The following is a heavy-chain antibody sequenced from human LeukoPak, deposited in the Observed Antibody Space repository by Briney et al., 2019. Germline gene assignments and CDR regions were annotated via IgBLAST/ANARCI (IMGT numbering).Heavy chain of an antibody. CDR2: IYYSGST. CDR3: AREVIAVAIRGVDY. V-gene: IGHV4-39*07. CDR1: GGSISSSSYY. D-gene: IGHD6-19*01. Sequence: SQTLSLTCTVSGGSISSSSYYWGWIRQPPGKGLEWIGSIYYSGSTYYNPSLKSRVTISVDTSKNQFSLKLSSVTAADTAVYYCAREVIAVAIRGVDYWGQGTLVTVSS. J-gene: IGHJ4*02.